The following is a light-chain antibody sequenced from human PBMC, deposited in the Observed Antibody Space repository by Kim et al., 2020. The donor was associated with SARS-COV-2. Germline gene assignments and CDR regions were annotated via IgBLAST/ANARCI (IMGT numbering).Light chain of an antibody. J-gene: IGKJ2*03. V-gene: IGKV1-5*03. CDR2: KAS. CDR3: QQYNSYLYS. Sequence: SASLGDRVTISCRASQRISSWLAWYQQQPGKAPKLLIYKASSLESGVPSRFSGSGSGTEFTLTIRSLQPDDFATYYCQQYNSYLYSFGQRPKLEI. CDR1: QRISSW.